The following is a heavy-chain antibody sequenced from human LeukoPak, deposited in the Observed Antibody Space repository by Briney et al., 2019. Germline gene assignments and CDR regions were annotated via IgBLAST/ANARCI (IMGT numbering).Heavy chain of an antibody. V-gene: IGHV3-23*01. CDR2: ISGSGGST. CDR1: GSTFSSYA. D-gene: IGHD6-13*01. Sequence: GGSLRLSCAASGSTFSSYAMSWVRQAPGKGLEWVSAISGSGGSTYYADSVKGRFTISRDNSKNTLYLQMNSLRAEDTAVYYCAKDSGSWYHRGSSDYWGQGTLVTVSS. CDR3: AKDSGSWYHRGSSDY. J-gene: IGHJ4*02.